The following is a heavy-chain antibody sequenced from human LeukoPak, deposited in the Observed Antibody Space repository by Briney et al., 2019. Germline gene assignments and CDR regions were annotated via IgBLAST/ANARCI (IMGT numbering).Heavy chain of an antibody. CDR1: GYTFTSYA. V-gene: IGHV7-4-1*02. CDR3: ARDLQEPITMVWGTVDDY. D-gene: IGHD3-10*01. J-gene: IGHJ4*02. CDR2: INTNTGNP. Sequence: ASVKVSCKASGYTFTSYAMNWVRQAPGQGFEWMGWINTNTGNPTYAQGFTGRFVFSLDTSVSTASLQISSLKAEDTAVYYCARDLQEPITMVWGTVDDYWGQGTLVTVSS.